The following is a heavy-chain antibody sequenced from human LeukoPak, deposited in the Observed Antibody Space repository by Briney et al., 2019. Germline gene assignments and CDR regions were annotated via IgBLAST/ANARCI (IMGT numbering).Heavy chain of an antibody. D-gene: IGHD3-22*01. V-gene: IGHV1-69*05. CDR1: GGTFSSYA. Sequence: GASVKVSCKASGGTFSSYAISWVRQAPGQGLEWMGGIIPIFGTANYAQKFQGRVTITTDESTSTAYMELSSLRSEDTAVYYCARAPDPYYYDSSGYYSYYFDYWGQGTLVTVSS. CDR2: IIPIFGTA. CDR3: ARAPDPYYYDSSGYYSYYFDY. J-gene: IGHJ4*02.